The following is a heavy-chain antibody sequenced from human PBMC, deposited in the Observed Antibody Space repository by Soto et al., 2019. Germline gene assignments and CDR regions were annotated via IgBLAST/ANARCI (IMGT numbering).Heavy chain of an antibody. CDR1: GFTFSNAW. J-gene: IGHJ5*02. V-gene: IGHV3-15*01. CDR3: VRNALGWFVP. Sequence: GSLRLSCAASGFTFSNAWMSWVRQAPGKGLEWVGRIKSKTDGGTTDYAAPVKGRFTISRDDSKNTLYLQMNSLKTEDTAVYYCVRNALGWFVPWGQGTLVTVSS. D-gene: IGHD7-27*01. CDR2: IKSKTDGGTT.